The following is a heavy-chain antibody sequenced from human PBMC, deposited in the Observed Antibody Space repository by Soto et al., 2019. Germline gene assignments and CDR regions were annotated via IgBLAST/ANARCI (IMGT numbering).Heavy chain of an antibody. CDR1: GGSFSGYY. CDR2: INHSGST. D-gene: IGHD3-10*02. V-gene: IGHV4-34*01. J-gene: IGHJ6*02. Sequence: SETLSLTCAVYGGSFSGYYWSWIRQPPGKGLEWIGEINHSGSTNYNPSLKSRVTISVDTSKDQFSLKLSSVTAADTAVCYCARGGYELSSGPNYYYYGMDVWGQGTTVTVSS. CDR3: ARGGYELSSGPNYYYYGMDV.